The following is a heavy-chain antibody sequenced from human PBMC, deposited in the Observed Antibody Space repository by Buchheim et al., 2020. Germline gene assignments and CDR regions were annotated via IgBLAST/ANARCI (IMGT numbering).Heavy chain of an antibody. CDR2: IYYTGNT. Sequence: QVQLQESGPGLVKPSQTLSLTCTVSGGSISSVGYYWSWIRQHPGEGLEWIGCIYYTGNTYYNPSLKSRVAISVDSSKNQFSLRLSSVTAADTAVYYCARVEGGNWFDPWGQGTL. V-gene: IGHV4-31*03. CDR1: GGSISSVGYY. J-gene: IGHJ5*02. D-gene: IGHD2-15*01. CDR3: ARVEGGNWFDP.